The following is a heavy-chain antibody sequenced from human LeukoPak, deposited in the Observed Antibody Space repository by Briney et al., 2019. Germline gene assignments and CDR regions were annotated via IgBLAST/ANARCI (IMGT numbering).Heavy chain of an antibody. CDR1: GGTFTIYA. D-gene: IGHD2-15*01. CDR2: IIPILGIA. J-gene: IGHJ6*02. Sequence: AASVKVSFTASGGTFTIYAISWVRQAPGQGLEWMGRIIPILGIANYAQKFQGRVTITADKSTSTAYMELSSLRSEDTAVYYCARRGYCSGGSCYNSYYYYYGMDVWGQGTTVTVSS. V-gene: IGHV1-69*04. CDR3: ARRGYCSGGSCYNSYYYYYGMDV.